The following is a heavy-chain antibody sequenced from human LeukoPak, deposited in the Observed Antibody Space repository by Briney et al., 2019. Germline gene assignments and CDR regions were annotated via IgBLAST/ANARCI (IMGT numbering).Heavy chain of an antibody. CDR1: GGTFSSYA. D-gene: IGHD5-12*01. Sequence: SVKVSCKASGGTFSSYAISWVRQAPGQGLEWMGGIIPIFGTANYAQRFQGRVTITTDESTSTAYMELSSLRSEDTAVYYCARGSGGYDSLWHYHYYYMDVWGKGTTVTVSS. J-gene: IGHJ6*03. CDR3: ARGSGGYDSLWHYHYYYMDV. CDR2: IIPIFGTA. V-gene: IGHV1-69*05.